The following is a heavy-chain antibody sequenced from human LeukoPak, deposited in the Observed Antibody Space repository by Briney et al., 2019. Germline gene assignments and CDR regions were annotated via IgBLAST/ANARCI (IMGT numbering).Heavy chain of an antibody. CDR2: FEPEDGET. CDR1: GYTLTELS. J-gene: IGHJ4*02. Sequence: ASVKVSCKVSGYTLTELSMHWVRQAPGKGLEWMGGFEPEDGETIYAQKFQGRVTMTEDTSTDTAYMELSSLRSEDTAVYYCATRGSSPEATFDYWGQGTLVTVSS. CDR3: ATRGSSPEATFDY. D-gene: IGHD1-26*01. V-gene: IGHV1-24*01.